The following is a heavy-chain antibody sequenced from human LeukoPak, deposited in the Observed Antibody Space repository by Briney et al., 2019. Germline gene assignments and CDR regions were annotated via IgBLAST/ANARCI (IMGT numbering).Heavy chain of an antibody. CDR1: GFTFSTSR. Sequence: GGSLRLSCAGSGFTFSTSRMHWVRQAPGKALVWVSHINDDGSTINYADSVKGRFTISRDNAKNTLYLQMSSLRAEDTALYYCARALGSSSDYWGQGTLVSVSS. CDR2: INDDGSTI. D-gene: IGHD1-26*01. J-gene: IGHJ4*02. CDR3: ARALGSSSDY. V-gene: IGHV3-74*01.